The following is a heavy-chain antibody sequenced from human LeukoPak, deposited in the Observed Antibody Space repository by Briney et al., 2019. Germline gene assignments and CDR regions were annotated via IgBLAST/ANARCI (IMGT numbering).Heavy chain of an antibody. J-gene: IGHJ6*02. CDR2: IYYSGNT. Sequence: SETLSLTCTVSGGSISSYYWSWIRQPPGKGLEWIGYIYYSGNTNYNPSLKSRVTISVDTSKNQFSLKLSSVTAADTAVYYCARLKINPPYYHNGMDVWGQGTTVTVSS. CDR1: GGSISSYY. CDR3: ARLKINPPYYHNGMDV. V-gene: IGHV4-59*08.